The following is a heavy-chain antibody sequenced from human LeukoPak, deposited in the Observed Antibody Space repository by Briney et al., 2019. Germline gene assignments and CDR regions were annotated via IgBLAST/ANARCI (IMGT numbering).Heavy chain of an antibody. CDR1: GFTFRTYA. CDR2: TGSNGVT. D-gene: IGHD2-15*01. CDR3: ANYIQRPPGMDV. Sequence: AGGSLRLSCTGSGFTFRTYAFSWVRQAPGKGLEWVSATGSNGVTYYADSVKGRFTISRDNSKNTVYLQMNSLRAEDTALYFCANYIQRPPGMDVWGQGTMVTVSS. V-gene: IGHV3-23*01. J-gene: IGHJ6*02.